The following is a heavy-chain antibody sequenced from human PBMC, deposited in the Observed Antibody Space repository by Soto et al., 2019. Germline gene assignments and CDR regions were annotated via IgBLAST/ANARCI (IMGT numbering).Heavy chain of an antibody. J-gene: IGHJ5*01. CDR3: ARMIGVRVLGFDS. Sequence: QVQLQESGPGLVKPSETLSLTCTVSGGSISSYYWSWIRQPPGKGLEWIGFIFYSGSTSYNPTLERGGTTALDTAYYPSALKLNSVTAAQAAVYYCARMIGVRVLGFDSWCQGTLVAVSS. CDR1: GGSISSYY. D-gene: IGHD2-21*01. V-gene: IGHV4-59*01. CDR2: IFYSGST.